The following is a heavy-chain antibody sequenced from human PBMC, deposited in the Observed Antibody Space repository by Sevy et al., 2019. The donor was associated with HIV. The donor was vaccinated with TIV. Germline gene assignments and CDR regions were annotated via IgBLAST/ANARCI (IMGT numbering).Heavy chain of an antibody. D-gene: IGHD3-22*01. CDR3: ARRDYYYDSSGFQH. V-gene: IGHV3-30-3*01. CDR2: ISYDGSNK. CDR1: GFTFSSYA. J-gene: IGHJ1*01. Sequence: GGSLRLSCAASGFTFSSYAMHWVRQAPGKGLEWVAIISYDGSNKFYAHSVKGRFTISRDNSKNTLYLQMNSLRAEDTAVYYCARRDYYYDSSGFQHWGQGTLVTVSS.